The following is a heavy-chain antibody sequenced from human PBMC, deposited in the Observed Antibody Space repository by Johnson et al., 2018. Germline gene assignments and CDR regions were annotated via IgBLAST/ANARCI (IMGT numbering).Heavy chain of an antibody. CDR1: GFTFSSYA. CDR2: ISYDGSNI. J-gene: IGHJ3*02. Sequence: QVQLVESGGGVVQPVRSLRLSCAASGFTFSSYAMHWVRQAPGKGLDWVTLISYDGSNINYADSVKGRFTISRDNSKNTLYLQMNSLRDEDTAVYFCARGQIVVVGIDALDIWGQGTMVTVSS. CDR3: ARGQIVVVGIDALDI. D-gene: IGHD2-2*01. V-gene: IGHV3-30-3*01.